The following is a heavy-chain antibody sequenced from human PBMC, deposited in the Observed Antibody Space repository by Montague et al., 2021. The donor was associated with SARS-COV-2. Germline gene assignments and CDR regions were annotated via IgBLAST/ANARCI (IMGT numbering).Heavy chain of an antibody. V-gene: IGHV4-34*01. CDR1: GGSFSNYY. CDR2: IYHTGST. CDR3: ANFRRTQLLFGTLYYGMDV. J-gene: IGHJ6*02. D-gene: IGHD2-2*01. Sequence: SETLSLTCAISGGSFSNYYWSWIRQPPGKGLEWVGEIYHTGSTKYKPSLKSRVSMSVDTSKNHFTLRLSSVTAADTAVYYCANFRRTQLLFGTLYYGMDVWGQGTTVTVSS.